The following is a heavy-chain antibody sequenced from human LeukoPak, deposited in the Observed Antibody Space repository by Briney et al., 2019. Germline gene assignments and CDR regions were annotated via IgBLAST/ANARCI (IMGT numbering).Heavy chain of an antibody. CDR3: ARAFTGYSSSWPYYYYYYYMDV. Sequence: PSETLSLTCTVSGGSISSYYWSWIRQPPGKGLEWIGYIYYSGSTNYNPSLKSRVTISVDTSKNQFSLKLSSVTAADTAVYYCARAFTGYSSSWPYYYYYYYMDVWGKGTTVTVSS. CDR2: IYYSGST. D-gene: IGHD6-13*01. CDR1: GGSISSYY. V-gene: IGHV4-59*01. J-gene: IGHJ6*03.